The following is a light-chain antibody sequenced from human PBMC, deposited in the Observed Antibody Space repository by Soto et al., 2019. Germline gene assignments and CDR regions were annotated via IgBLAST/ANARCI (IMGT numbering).Light chain of an antibody. CDR1: QTIRSNY. V-gene: IGKV3-20*01. CDR2: GAS. J-gene: IGKJ1*01. Sequence: ETVLTQSPGTLSLSPGERATLSCRASQTIRSNYLAWYRQTPGQAPRLLIYGASNRATGIADRFSGSGSGTDFTLLLSRLEPEDFALYYWQQYGSSPWTFGQGTKVEIK. CDR3: QQYGSSPWT.